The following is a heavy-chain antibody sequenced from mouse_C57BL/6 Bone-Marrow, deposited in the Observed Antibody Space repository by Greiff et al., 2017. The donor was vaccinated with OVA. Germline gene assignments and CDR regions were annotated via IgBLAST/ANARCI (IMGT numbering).Heavy chain of an antibody. CDR3: ARSGSRDEGFAY. D-gene: IGHD1-1*01. CDR1: GYSFTGYF. J-gene: IGHJ3*01. V-gene: IGHV1-20*01. CDR2: INPYNGDT. Sequence: VQLQQSGPELVKPGDSVKISCKASGYSFTGYFMNWVMQSHGKSLEWIGRINPYNGDTFYNQKFKGKATLTVDKSSSTAHMELPSLTSEDSAVYYCARSGSRDEGFAYWGQGTLVTVSA.